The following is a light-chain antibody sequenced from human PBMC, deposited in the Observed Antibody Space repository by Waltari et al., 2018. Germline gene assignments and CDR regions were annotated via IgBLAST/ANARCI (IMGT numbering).Light chain of an antibody. CDR3: QQYYSSPHT. CDR2: WGS. Sequence: DIVMTQSPDPLAVSLGETATINCKSSQSVLHSSNNKNYLALYRQKPGQPPKLLIYWGSTRESGVPDRISGSGSGTDFTLTISSLQAEDVAVYYCQQYYSSPHTFGLGTRLEIK. CDR1: QSVLHSSNNKNY. J-gene: IGKJ5*01. V-gene: IGKV4-1*01.